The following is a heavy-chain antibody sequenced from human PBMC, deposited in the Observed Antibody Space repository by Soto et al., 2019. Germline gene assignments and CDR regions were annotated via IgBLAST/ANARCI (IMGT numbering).Heavy chain of an antibody. D-gene: IGHD4-17*01. Sequence: FVTLSLPCPVVGGSGTNSSYYWGWLRPSPGKGLEWIGSVYYSGRSYSKSSVKSRVTISVDTSKNRFSLSLNSVTASDTAVYFCVSQRTTVPSQAYFDYWGPGALVTV. CDR1: GGSGTNSSYY. CDR2: VYYSGRS. CDR3: VSQRTTVPSQAYFDY. J-gene: IGHJ4*02. V-gene: IGHV4-39*01.